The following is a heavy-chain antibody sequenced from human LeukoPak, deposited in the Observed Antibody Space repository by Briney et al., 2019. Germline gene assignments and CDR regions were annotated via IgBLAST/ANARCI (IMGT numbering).Heavy chain of an antibody. CDR2: INPNSGGT. Sequence: ASVKVSCKASGYTFTSYDINWVRQATGQGLEWMGWINPNSGGTNYAQKFQGRVTMTRDTSISTAYMELSRLRSDDTAVYYCARVGDFYGDYVYFDYWGQGTLVTVSS. CDR3: ARVGDFYGDYVYFDY. V-gene: IGHV1-2*02. D-gene: IGHD4-17*01. J-gene: IGHJ4*02. CDR1: GYTFTSYD.